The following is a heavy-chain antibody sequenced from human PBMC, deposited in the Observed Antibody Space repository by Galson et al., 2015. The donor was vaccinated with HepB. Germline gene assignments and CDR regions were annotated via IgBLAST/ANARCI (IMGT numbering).Heavy chain of an antibody. Sequence: SLRLSCAASGFTFSNYYMSWIRQAPGKGLEWISYISGSGASTNYADSVKGRFTISRDNAKNSLYLQMNSLRAEDSAVYFCVRAERTATGPWGQGTLVTVSS. J-gene: IGHJ5*02. CDR3: VRAERTATGP. D-gene: IGHD6-13*01. V-gene: IGHV3-11*06. CDR2: ISGSGAST. CDR1: GFTFSNYY.